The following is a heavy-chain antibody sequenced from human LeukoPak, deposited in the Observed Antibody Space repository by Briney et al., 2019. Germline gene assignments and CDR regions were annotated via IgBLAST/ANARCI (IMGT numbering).Heavy chain of an antibody. CDR2: ISGSSSGYI. V-gene: IGHV3-21*01. CDR1: GFTFSTYS. D-gene: IGHD3-10*01. CDR3: ARDHRRDYYGSGSYYNVGGFYP. Sequence: PGGSLRLSCAASGFTFSTYSMNWVRQAPGKGLEWVSSISGSSSGYIYYADSVKGRFTISRDNAKNTLYLQMNSLRAEDTAVYYCARDHRRDYYGSGSYYNVGGFYPWGQGTLVTVSS. J-gene: IGHJ5*02.